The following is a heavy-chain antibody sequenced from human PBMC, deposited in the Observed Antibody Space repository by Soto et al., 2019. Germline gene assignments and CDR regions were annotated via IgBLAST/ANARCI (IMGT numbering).Heavy chain of an antibody. CDR1: GGTFSGDA. CDR2: IIPIFGTA. V-gene: IGHV1-69*13. J-gene: IGHJ6*02. D-gene: IGHD6-19*01. CDR3: ARVRIAVADDYYYYYGMDV. Sequence: SVKVSCKASGGTFSGDAIGWVRQAPGQGLEWMGGIIPIFGTANYAQKFQGRVTITADESMSTAYMELSSLRSDDTAVYYCARVRIAVADDYYYYYGMDVWGQGTTVTVSS.